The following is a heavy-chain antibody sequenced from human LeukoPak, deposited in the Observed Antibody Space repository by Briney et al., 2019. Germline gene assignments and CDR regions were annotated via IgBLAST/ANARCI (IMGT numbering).Heavy chain of an antibody. Sequence: KTSETLSLTCAVYGGSFSGYYWSWIRQSPGKGLEWIGEINHSGSTNYNPSLKSRVTISIDTSKNQFSLKFSSVTAADTAVYYCARSGYYFGSDNWFDPWGQGTLVTVPS. CDR3: ARSGYYFGSDNWFDP. D-gene: IGHD3-10*01. CDR1: GGSFSGYY. CDR2: INHSGST. V-gene: IGHV4-34*01. J-gene: IGHJ5*02.